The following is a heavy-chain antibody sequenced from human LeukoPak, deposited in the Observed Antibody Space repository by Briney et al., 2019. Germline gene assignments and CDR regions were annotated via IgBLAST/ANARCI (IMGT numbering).Heavy chain of an antibody. CDR3: VRGQSILWWRGDY. Sequence: GGSLRLSCAASGFTFSSYAMSWVRQAPGKGLEWVSVISGSGGSTYYADSVKGRFTISRDNSKNTLYLQMNRLRAEDTAVYYCVRGQSILWWRGDYWGQGTLVTVSS. D-gene: IGHD2-21*01. J-gene: IGHJ4*02. V-gene: IGHV3-23*01. CDR2: ISGSGGST. CDR1: GFTFSSYA.